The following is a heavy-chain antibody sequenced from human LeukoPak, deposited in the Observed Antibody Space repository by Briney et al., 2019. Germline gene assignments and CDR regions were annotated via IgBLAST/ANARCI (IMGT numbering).Heavy chain of an antibody. D-gene: IGHD1-26*01. Sequence: SETLSLTCTVSGYSISSDYYWAWIRQPPGKGLEWIGSIYHSGSTYYNPSFKSRVVISVDTSKNHFSLTLNAVTAADTAVYHCASYSGIYSAFEIWSQGTLVTVSS. CDR3: ASYSGIYSAFEI. J-gene: IGHJ3*02. V-gene: IGHV4-38-2*02. CDR1: GYSISSDYY. CDR2: IYHSGST.